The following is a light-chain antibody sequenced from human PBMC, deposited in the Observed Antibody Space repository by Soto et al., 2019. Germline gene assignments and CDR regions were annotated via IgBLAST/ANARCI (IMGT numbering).Light chain of an antibody. CDR2: KAS. Sequence: DIQMTQSPSTLSGSVGDRVTITCRASQTISSWLAWYQQKPGKAPKLLIYKASTLKSGVPSRFSGSGSGTDFTLTISSLQPEDFATYYCQHSYSTLRTFGQGTKVDIK. CDR3: QHSYSTLRT. J-gene: IGKJ1*01. CDR1: QTISSW. V-gene: IGKV1-5*03.